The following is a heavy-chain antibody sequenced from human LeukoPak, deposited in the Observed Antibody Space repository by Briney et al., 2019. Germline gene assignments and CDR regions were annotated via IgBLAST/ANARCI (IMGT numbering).Heavy chain of an antibody. CDR3: ARDGRDGDYGDEAFDI. V-gene: IGHV4-39*07. J-gene: IGHJ3*02. CDR1: GGSISSSSYY. D-gene: IGHD4-17*01. CDR2: IYYSGST. Sequence: SETLSLTCTVSGGSISSSSYYWGWIRQPPGKGLEWIGSIYYSGSTYYNPSLKSRVTISVDTSKNQFSLKLSSVTAADTAVYYCARDGRDGDYGDEAFDIWGQGTMVTVSS.